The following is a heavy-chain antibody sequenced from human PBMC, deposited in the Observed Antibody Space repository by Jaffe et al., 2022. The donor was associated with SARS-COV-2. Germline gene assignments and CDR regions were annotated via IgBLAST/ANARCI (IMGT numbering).Heavy chain of an antibody. CDR3: ARVRSDTAPTELGFFDY. D-gene: IGHD5-18*01. CDR1: GGSISSSSYY. Sequence: QLQLQESGPGLVKPSETLSLTCTVSGGSISSSSYYWGWIRQPPGKGLEWIGSIYYSGSTYYNPSLKSRVTISVDTSKNQFSLKLSSVTAADTAVYYCARVRSDTAPTELGFFDYWGQGTLVTVSS. V-gene: IGHV4-39*01. J-gene: IGHJ4*02. CDR2: IYYSGST.